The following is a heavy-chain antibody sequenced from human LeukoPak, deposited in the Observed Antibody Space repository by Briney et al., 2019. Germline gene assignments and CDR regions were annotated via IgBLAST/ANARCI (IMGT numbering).Heavy chain of an antibody. Sequence: SLRLSCAASGFTFDDYAMHWVPQAPGKGLESVSGICRNSGSIAYADSVKGRFTISRDNAKNSLYLQMNSLRAEDTALYYCAKDIRYYDSSGYSPEWYYYYGMDVWGQGATVTVSS. CDR1: GFTFDDYA. V-gene: IGHV3-9*01. CDR2: ICRNSGSI. J-gene: IGHJ6*02. D-gene: IGHD3-22*01. CDR3: AKDIRYYDSSGYSPEWYYYYGMDV.